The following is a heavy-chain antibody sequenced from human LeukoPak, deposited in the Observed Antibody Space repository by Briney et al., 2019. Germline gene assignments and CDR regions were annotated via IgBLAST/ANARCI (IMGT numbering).Heavy chain of an antibody. CDR3: ARALTIFGVVTN. D-gene: IGHD3-3*01. Sequence: SETLSLTCTVSGYSISSGYYWGWIRQPPGKGLEWIGSIYHSGSTYYNPSLKSRVTISVDTSKNQFSLKLSSVTAADTAVYYCARALTIFGVVTNWGQGTLVTVSS. CDR1: GYSISSGYY. J-gene: IGHJ4*02. CDR2: IYHSGST. V-gene: IGHV4-38-2*02.